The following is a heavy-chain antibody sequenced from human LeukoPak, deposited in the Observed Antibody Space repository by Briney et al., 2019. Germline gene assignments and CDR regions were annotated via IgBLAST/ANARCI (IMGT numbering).Heavy chain of an antibody. CDR2: ISCNSGSI. J-gene: IGHJ4*02. V-gene: IGHV3-9*01. D-gene: IGHD2-2*01. CDR1: GFTFDDYA. Sequence: GRSLRLSCAASGFTFDDYAMHWVRQAPGKGLEWVSGISCNSGSIGYADSVKGRFTISRDNAKNSLYLQMNSLRAEDTALYYCAKGDCSSTSCTRAFDYWGQGTLVTVSS. CDR3: AKGDCSSTSCTRAFDY.